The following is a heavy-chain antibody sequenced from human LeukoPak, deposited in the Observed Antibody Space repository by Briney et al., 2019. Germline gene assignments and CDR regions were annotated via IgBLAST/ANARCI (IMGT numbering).Heavy chain of an antibody. V-gene: IGHV3-23*01. CDR3: ANDYYGSGSYYNLFGY. D-gene: IGHD3-10*01. CDR1: GFTFSRHA. J-gene: IGHJ4*02. CDR2: ISGSGGSI. Sequence: GGSLRLSCAGSGFTFSRHAVTWVRQAPGKRLEWVSTISGSGGSIYYAESVKGRFTISRDNSKNTVYLELNRLRADDTAVYYCANDYYGSGSYYNLFGYWGQGTLVTVSS.